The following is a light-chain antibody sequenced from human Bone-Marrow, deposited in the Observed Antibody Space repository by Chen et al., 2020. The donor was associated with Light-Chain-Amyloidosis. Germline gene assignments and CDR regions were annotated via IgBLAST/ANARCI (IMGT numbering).Light chain of an antibody. J-gene: IGKJ4*01. CDR1: QTISSNY. Sequence: EIVLTQSPGTLSLSPGAGANLSRRPSQTISSNYLTWYQQKFGQAPRLLIYGSSSRATGIPDRFTGSGSGTDFTLTINRLEPEDFAMYYCQQYGTSPLTFGGGTKVEIK. CDR2: GSS. CDR3: QQYGTSPLT. V-gene: IGKV3-20*01.